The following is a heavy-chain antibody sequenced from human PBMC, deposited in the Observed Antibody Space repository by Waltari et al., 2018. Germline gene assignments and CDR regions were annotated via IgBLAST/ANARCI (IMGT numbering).Heavy chain of an antibody. Sequence: QLQLQESGPGLVKPSETLSLTCTVSGGSISSSSYYWGWIRQPPGKGLEWLGSIYYSGSNYDDPSINGRVTISVDTSKNQFSLKLSSVTAADTAVYYCARTPTVAGTDYWGQGTLVTVSS. CDR1: GGSISSSSYY. V-gene: IGHV4-39*07. CDR2: IYYSGSN. CDR3: ARTPTVAGTDY. J-gene: IGHJ4*02. D-gene: IGHD6-19*01.